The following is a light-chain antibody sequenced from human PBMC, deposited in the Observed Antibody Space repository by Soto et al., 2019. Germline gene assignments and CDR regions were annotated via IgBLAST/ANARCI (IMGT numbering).Light chain of an antibody. CDR2: EGI. V-gene: IGLV2-23*01. CDR1: SNTIGGYNV. J-gene: IGLJ1*01. Sequence: QSVLTQPASVSGSPGQSITISCTGSSNTIGGYNVVSWYQQHPGKAPKVIIYEGIKRPSGVSNRFSGASSGSTASLTISGLQAEDEADYYCCSYVGATTYVFGSGTKLTVL. CDR3: CSYVGATTYV.